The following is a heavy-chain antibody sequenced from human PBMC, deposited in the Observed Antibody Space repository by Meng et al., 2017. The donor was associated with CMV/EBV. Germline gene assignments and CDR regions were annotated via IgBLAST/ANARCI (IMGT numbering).Heavy chain of an antibody. V-gene: IGHV1-18*01. Sequence: VELVHAGVAVKKPGATVKVSCKASGYTFTGYGISWVRQAPGQGLEWMGWISVYNGHTNFAQNLQGRVTMTTDTSTNTAYVELRSLRSDDTAIYYCARGVPLGIIYSFDYWGQGTLVTVSS. J-gene: IGHJ4*01. CDR3: ARGVPLGIIYSFDY. CDR2: ISVYNGHT. D-gene: IGHD2-21*01. CDR1: GYTFTGYG.